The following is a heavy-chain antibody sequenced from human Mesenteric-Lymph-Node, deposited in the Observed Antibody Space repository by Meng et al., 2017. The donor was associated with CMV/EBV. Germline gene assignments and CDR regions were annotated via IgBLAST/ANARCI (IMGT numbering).Heavy chain of an antibody. J-gene: IGHJ4*02. V-gene: IGHV4-34*01. CDR1: DGSFTNYY. Sequence: GSLRLSCAIYDGSFTNYYWSWIRQPPGKGLEWIGEINDGGSANYNPSLKSRVTISVDTSKSQFSRKVRSVTAADTAAYYCATAPIYQLPDYWGQGTLVTVSS. CDR3: ATAPIYQLPDY. CDR2: INDGGSA. D-gene: IGHD2-2*01.